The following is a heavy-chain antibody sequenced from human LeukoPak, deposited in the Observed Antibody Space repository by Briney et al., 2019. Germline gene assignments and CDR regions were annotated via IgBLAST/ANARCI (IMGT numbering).Heavy chain of an antibody. CDR3: ARIARSSSWYHFDY. J-gene: IGHJ4*02. CDR2: IYYSGST. D-gene: IGHD6-13*01. V-gene: IGHV4-39*07. Sequence: SETLSLTCTVSGGSISSSSYYWGWIRQPPGKGLEWIGSIYYSGSTYYNPSLKSRVTISVDTSKNQFSLKLSSVTAADTAVYYCARIARSSSWYHFDYWGQGTLVTASS. CDR1: GGSISSSSYY.